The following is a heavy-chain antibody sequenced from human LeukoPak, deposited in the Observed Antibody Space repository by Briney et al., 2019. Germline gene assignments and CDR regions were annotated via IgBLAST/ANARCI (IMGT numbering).Heavy chain of an antibody. D-gene: IGHD6-13*01. Sequence: GGSLRLSCAASVFNVNTYYMSWVRQAPGKGLEWVSIIHSDGSTSYADSVKGRFTISRDNSKNTLYLQMNSLRDEDTAVYYCARDASSSWYYFDFWGQGALVTVSS. CDR1: VFNVNTYY. V-gene: IGHV3-53*01. CDR2: IHSDGST. J-gene: IGHJ4*02. CDR3: ARDASSSWYYFDF.